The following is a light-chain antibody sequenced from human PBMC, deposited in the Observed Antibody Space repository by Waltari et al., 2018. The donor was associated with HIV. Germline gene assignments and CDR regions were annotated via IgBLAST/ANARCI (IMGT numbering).Light chain of an antibody. CDR2: TSS. CDR1: QRIGKY. CDR3: EQSYDFPRT. V-gene: IGKV1-39*01. J-gene: IGKJ3*01. Sequence: DIQMTQSPSSLFASVGDRVTIACRSSQRIGKYINWYQQRSGRPPRLLIFTSSTLQSGISSRFSGGGSGTDFTLTINILQPEDFATYYCEQSYDFPRTFGPGT.